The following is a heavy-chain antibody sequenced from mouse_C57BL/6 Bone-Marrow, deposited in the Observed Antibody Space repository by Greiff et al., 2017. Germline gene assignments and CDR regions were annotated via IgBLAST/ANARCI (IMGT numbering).Heavy chain of an antibody. CDR3: ARDPGYYAMDY. CDR2: ISYDGSN. Sequence: DVQLQESGPGLVKPSQSLSLTCSVTGYSITSGYYWNWIRQFPGNKLEWMGYISYDGSNNYNPSLKNRISITRDTSKNQFFLKLNSVTTEDTATYYCARDPGYYAMDYWGQGTSVTVSS. CDR1: GYSITSGYY. V-gene: IGHV3-6*01. D-gene: IGHD4-1*01. J-gene: IGHJ4*01.